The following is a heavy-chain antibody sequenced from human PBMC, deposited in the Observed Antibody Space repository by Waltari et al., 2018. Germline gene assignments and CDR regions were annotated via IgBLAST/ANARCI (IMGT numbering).Heavy chain of an antibody. CDR1: GHSMSTGYW. CDR3: ARDRGRGIYLDS. CDR2: IQRSGRT. D-gene: IGHD2-15*01. Sequence: QMQLQESGPGLVKPSGTLSVTCTFSGHSMSTGYWWSWVRPSPEKGLEWIGQIQRSGRTHYNPSFESRVTISMDSSNNQFSLKVTSTTAADTAVYYCARDRGRGIYLDSWGRGTLVTVSP. J-gene: IGHJ4*02. V-gene: IGHV4-4*02.